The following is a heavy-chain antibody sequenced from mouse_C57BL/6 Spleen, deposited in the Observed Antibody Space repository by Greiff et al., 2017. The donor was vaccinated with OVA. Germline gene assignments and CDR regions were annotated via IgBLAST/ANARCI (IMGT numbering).Heavy chain of an antibody. CDR2: INPRNGGP. J-gene: IGHJ4*01. D-gene: IGHD1-1*01. V-gene: IGHV1-53*01. CDR1: GYTFTSYW. Sequence: QVQLQQPGTELVKPGASVKLSCKASGYTFTSYWMHWVKQRPGQGLEWIGNINPRNGGPNYNEKFKSKATLTVDKSSSTAYMQLSSLTSEDSAVYYCARGFTTVVGDAMDYWGQGTSVTVSS. CDR3: ARGFTTVVGDAMDY.